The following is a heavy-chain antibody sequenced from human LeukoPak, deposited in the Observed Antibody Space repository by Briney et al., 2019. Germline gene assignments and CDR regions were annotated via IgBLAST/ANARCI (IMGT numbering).Heavy chain of an antibody. CDR3: ARGTYYYEF. CDR2: MNQFGTEI. Sequence: PGGSLRLSCAASKFTFSDYWMTWVRQAPGKGPEWVAYMNQFGTEIKYLDSVKGRFTISRDNAMNSLYLWMTSLRADDTAVYYCARGTYYYEFWGQGTLVTVSS. V-gene: IGHV3-7*04. CDR1: KFTFSDYW. D-gene: IGHD3/OR15-3a*01. J-gene: IGHJ4*02.